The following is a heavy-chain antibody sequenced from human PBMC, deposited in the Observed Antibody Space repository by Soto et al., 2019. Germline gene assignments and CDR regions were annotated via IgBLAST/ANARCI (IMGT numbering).Heavy chain of an antibody. CDR3: ARVRKGVTTIRKYGMDV. V-gene: IGHV4-34*12. D-gene: IGHD4-17*01. Sequence: SETLSLTCAVYGGSFRSFYSSWIRKPPGKGLEWIGEIIHSGSTNYNPSLESRVTISLDTSKNQFSLKVNSVIAADTAVYYCARVRKGVTTIRKYGMDVWGQGTTVTVSS. CDR2: IIHSGST. J-gene: IGHJ6*02. CDR1: GGSFRSFY.